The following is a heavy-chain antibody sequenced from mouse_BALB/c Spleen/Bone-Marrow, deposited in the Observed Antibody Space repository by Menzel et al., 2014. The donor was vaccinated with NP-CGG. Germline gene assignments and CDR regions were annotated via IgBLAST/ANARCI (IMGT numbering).Heavy chain of an antibody. V-gene: IGHV1S81*02. D-gene: IGHD1-2*01. CDR3: TRLSLLRGYFDY. J-gene: IGHJ2*01. CDR1: GYTFTSYY. CDR2: INPSNGGT. Sequence: QVQLQQSGAELVKPGTSVKLSCKASGYTFTSYYINWVKQRPGQGLKWIGEINPSNGGTNFNEKFKSKATLTVDKSSSTAYMQLSSLTSEDSAVYYCTRLSLLRGYFDYWGQGTTLTVSS.